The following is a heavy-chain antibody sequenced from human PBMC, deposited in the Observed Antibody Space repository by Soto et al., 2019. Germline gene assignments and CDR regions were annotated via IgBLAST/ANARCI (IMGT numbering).Heavy chain of an antibody. J-gene: IGHJ3*02. CDR1: GFTFSSYS. Sequence: EVQLVESGGGLVKPGGSLRLSCAASGFTFSSYSMNWVRQAPGKGLEWVSSISSSSSYIYYADSVKGRFTISRDNAKNSLYLQMNSLRAEDTAVYYCARVPSGGCYQFNAFDIWGQGTMVTVSS. CDR2: ISSSSSYI. D-gene: IGHD6-19*01. V-gene: IGHV3-21*01. CDR3: ARVPSGGCYQFNAFDI.